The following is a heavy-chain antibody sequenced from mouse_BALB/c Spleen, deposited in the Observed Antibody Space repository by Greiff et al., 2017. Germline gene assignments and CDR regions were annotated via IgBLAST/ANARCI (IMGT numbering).Heavy chain of an antibody. CDR3: ARSGYGSFFYFDY. Sequence: VQLQQSGAELARPGASVKMSCKASGYTFTSYTMHWVKQRPGQGLEWIGYINPSSGYTEYNQKFKDKTTLTADKSPSTAYMQLSSLTSEDSAVYYCARSGYGSFFYFDYWGQGTTLTVSS. V-gene: IGHV1-4*02. CDR2: INPSSGYT. J-gene: IGHJ2*01. CDR1: GYTFTSYT. D-gene: IGHD1-1*01.